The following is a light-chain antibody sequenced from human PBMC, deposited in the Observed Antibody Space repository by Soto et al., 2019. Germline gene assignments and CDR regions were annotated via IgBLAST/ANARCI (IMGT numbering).Light chain of an antibody. CDR3: AAWDDSLNVV. CDR1: SSNIGSNT. CDR2: SNN. J-gene: IGLJ2*01. Sequence: QPVLTQPPSVSGTPGQRVTISCSGSSSNIGSNTVNWYQQLPGTAPKLLIYSNNQRPSGVPDRFSGSKSGTSASLAISGLQSEDEADYFCAAWDDSLNVVFGGGTKLTVL. V-gene: IGLV1-44*01.